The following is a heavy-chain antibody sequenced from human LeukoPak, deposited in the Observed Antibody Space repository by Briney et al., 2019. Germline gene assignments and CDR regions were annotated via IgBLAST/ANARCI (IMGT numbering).Heavy chain of an antibody. CDR2: IYYSGST. J-gene: IGHJ6*02. CDR1: GGSISSSSYY. V-gene: IGHV4-39*01. Sequence: SETLSLTCTVSGGSISSSSYYWGWIRQPPGKGLEWIGSIYYSGSTYYNPSLKSRVTISVDTSKNQFSLKLSSVTAADTAVYYCVGFPTTVTTVIYYYGMDVWGQGTTVTVSS. CDR3: VGFPTTVTTVIYYYGMDV. D-gene: IGHD4-17*01.